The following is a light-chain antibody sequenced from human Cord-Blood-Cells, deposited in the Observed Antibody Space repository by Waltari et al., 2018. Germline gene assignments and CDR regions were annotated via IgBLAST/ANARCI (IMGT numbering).Light chain of an antibody. J-gene: IGLJ1*01. CDR1: SSDVGGYNY. CDR2: DVS. Sequence: QSALTHPPSVSGSPGQSITLSCTGTSSDVGGYNYVPWYQQHPGKAPKLMIYDVSKRPSGVSNRFSGSKSGNTASLTISGLQAEDEADYYCSSYTSSSTYVFGTGTKVTVL. V-gene: IGLV2-14*01. CDR3: SSYTSSSTYV.